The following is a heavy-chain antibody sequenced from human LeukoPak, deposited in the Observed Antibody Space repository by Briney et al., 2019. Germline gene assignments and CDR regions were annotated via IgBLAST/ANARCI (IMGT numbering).Heavy chain of an antibody. CDR3: AREYDRTFEI. CDR2: SGGYNGNT. J-gene: IGHJ4*02. D-gene: IGHD1-1*01. V-gene: IGHV1-18*01. CDR1: GYTFSNYG. Sequence: ASVTVSFMASGYTFSNYGITWVRQAPGQGVAWMGWSGGYNGNTNYAQNFQGRATMTTDTATGTAYMELMSLRSDDTAVYYCAREYDRTFEIWGRGTLVTVSS.